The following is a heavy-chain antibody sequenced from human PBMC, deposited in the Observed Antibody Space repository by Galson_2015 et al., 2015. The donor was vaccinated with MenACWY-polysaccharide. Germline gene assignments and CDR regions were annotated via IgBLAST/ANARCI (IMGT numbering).Heavy chain of an antibody. CDR3: AKDIFFWAGLLDY. Sequence: SLRLSCAASGFTFDDYAMHWVRQAPGKGLEWVSGISWNSGNIGYADSVKGRFTISRDNAKNSLHLQMNSLRAEDTALYYCAKDIFFWAGLLDYWGQGTLVTVSS. D-gene: IGHD3-16*01. J-gene: IGHJ4*02. V-gene: IGHV3-9*01. CDR1: GFTFDDYA. CDR2: ISWNSGNI.